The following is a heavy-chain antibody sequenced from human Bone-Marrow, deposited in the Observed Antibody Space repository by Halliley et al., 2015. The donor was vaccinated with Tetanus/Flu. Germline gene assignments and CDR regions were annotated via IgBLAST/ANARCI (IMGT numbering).Heavy chain of an antibody. CDR3: VRLSSFGHLEY. Sequence: QLVQSGAEVKKPGESLRISCKASEYSFASFWISWVRQKPGRGLEWMGRIDPVDSYTNYSPSLEGHVTISVDKSIRAAYLQWNSLKVSDPAMYYCVRLSSFGHLEYWGPGTLVTVSS. J-gene: IGHJ4*02. CDR2: IDPVDSYT. CDR1: EYSFASFW. V-gene: IGHV5-10-1*01. D-gene: IGHD3-3*01.